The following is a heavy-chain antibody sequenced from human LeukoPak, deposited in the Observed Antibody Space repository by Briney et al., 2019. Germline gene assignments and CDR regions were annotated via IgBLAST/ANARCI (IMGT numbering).Heavy chain of an antibody. CDR2: ISSTSSYI. D-gene: IGHD3-22*01. CDR3: VCYYYDSSGYYFEY. V-gene: IGHV3-21*01. J-gene: IGHJ4*02. Sequence: WIRQPPGKGLEWVSSISSTSSYIYYADSVKGRFTISRDNSKNSLYLQMNSLRAEDTAVYYCVCYYYDSSGYYFEYWGQGTLVTVSS.